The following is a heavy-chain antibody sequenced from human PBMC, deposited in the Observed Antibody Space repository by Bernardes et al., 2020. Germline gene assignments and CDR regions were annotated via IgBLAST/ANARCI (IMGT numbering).Heavy chain of an antibody. V-gene: IGHV1-18*01. Sequence: AGGKVSCKASGYTFTSYGISWVRQAPGQGLEWMGWISAYNGNTNYAQKLQGRVTMTTDTSTSTAYMELRSLRSDDTAVYYCARDRSGSYQKGGYYYYYYMDVWGKGTTVTVSS. CDR2: ISAYNGNT. CDR1: GYTFTSYG. CDR3: ARDRSGSYQKGGYYYYYYMDV. D-gene: IGHD1-26*01. J-gene: IGHJ6*03.